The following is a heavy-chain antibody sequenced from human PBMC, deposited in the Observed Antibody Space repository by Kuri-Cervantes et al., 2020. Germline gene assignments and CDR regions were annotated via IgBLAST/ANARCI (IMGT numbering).Heavy chain of an antibody. J-gene: IGHJ6*02. CDR1: GFTFSSYG. CDR2: ISYDGSNK. Sequence: GEFLKISCAASGFTFSSYGMHWVRQAPGKGLEWVAVISYDGSNKYYADSVKGRFTISRDNSKNTLYLQMNNLRAEDTAVYYCARRSGYYYGMDVWGQGTTVTVSS. V-gene: IGHV3-30*03. D-gene: IGHD6-19*01. CDR3: ARRSGYYYGMDV.